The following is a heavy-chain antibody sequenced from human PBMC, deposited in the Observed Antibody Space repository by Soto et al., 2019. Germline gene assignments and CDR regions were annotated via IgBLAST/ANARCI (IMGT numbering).Heavy chain of an antibody. V-gene: IGHV1-18*01. Sequence: ASVKVSCKASGYTFTSYGISWVRQAPGQGLEWMGWISAYNGNTNYAQKLQGRVTMTTDTSTSTAYMELRSLRSDDTVVYYCARGGERITMIVVVPATFDYWGQGTLVTVSS. CDR1: GYTFTSYG. J-gene: IGHJ4*02. D-gene: IGHD3-22*01. CDR2: ISAYNGNT. CDR3: ARGGERITMIVVVPATFDY.